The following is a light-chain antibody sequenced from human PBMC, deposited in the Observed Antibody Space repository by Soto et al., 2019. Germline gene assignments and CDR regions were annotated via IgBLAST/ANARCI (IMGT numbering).Light chain of an antibody. CDR3: CSYTGSYTFGV. V-gene: IGLV2-11*01. CDR1: SSDVGGHNY. CDR2: DVR. J-gene: IGLJ2*01. Sequence: QSALTQPRSVSGSPGQPVTISCTGTSSDVGGHNYVSWYQQHPGKAPKLMIYDVRKRPSGVPDRFSGSKSGNTASLTISGLQAEDEADYYCCSYTGSYTFGVFGGGTQLTVL.